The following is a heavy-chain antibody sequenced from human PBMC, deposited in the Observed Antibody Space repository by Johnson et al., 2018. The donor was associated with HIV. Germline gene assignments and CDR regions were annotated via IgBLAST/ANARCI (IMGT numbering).Heavy chain of an antibody. CDR1: GFTFSSYA. Sequence: QELLVESGGGVVQPGRSLRLSCAASGFTFSSYAMHWVRQAPGKGLEWVAVISYDGSNKYYADSVKGRFTISRDNSKNTLYLQMNSLEAEDTAVYYCARAPEVRGVDAFDVWGQGTVVTVSS. CDR2: ISYDGSNK. V-gene: IGHV3-30*04. D-gene: IGHD3-10*01. CDR3: ARAPEVRGVDAFDV. J-gene: IGHJ3*01.